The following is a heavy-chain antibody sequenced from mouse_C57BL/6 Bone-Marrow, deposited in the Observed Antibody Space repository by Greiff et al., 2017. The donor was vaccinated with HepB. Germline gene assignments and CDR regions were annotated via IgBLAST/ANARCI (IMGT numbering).Heavy chain of an antibody. CDR3: ARSGGWLLHWYFDV. D-gene: IGHD2-3*01. Sequence: QVQLQQSGAELVKPGASVKLSCKASGYTFTSYWMHWVKQRPGRGLEWIGRIDPNSGGTKYNEKLQSKDTLPVDKPTSTSYMQLSSLTSEDSAVYYCARSGGWLLHWYFDVWGTVTTVTVSS. CDR2: IDPNSGGT. CDR1: GYTFTSYW. V-gene: IGHV1-72*01. J-gene: IGHJ1*03.